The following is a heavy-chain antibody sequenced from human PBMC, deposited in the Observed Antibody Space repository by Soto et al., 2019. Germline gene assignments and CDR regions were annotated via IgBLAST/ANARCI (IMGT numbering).Heavy chain of an antibody. CDR2: INHSGST. CDR1: GGSFSGYY. D-gene: IGHD3-16*02. Sequence: QVQLQQWGAGLLKPSETLSLTCAVYGGSFSGYYWSWIRQPPGKGLEWIGEINHSGSTNYNPSLNSRVTISVDTSKNQFSLKLSSVTAADTAVYYCARRGYIWGSYRFSTWGQGTLVTVSS. V-gene: IGHV4-34*01. J-gene: IGHJ5*02. CDR3: ARRGYIWGSYRFST.